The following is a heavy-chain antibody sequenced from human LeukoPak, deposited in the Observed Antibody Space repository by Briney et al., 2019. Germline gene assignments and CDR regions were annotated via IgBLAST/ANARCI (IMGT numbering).Heavy chain of an antibody. V-gene: IGHV4-34*01. Sequence: ASETLSLTCAVYGGSFSGYYWSWIRQPPGKGLEWIGEINHSGSTNYNPSLKSRVTISVDRSKNQFSLKLSSVTAADTAVYYCARVRSAEYYFDYWGQGTLVTVSS. CDR1: GGSFSGYY. CDR2: INHSGST. D-gene: IGHD2-15*01. CDR3: ARVRSAEYYFDY. J-gene: IGHJ4*02.